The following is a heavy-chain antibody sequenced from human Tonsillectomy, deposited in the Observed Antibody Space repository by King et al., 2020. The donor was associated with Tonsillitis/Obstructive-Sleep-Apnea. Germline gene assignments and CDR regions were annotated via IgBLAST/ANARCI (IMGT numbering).Heavy chain of an antibody. Sequence: VQLVESGGGLIQPGGSLRLSCAASGFTFSSYAMSWVRQAPGKGLEWVSAISGSGVNTYYADSVKGRFTISRDNPKNTLHLQMNNLGAEDTAVYFCAKDGVGWWARLVYRMDVWGQGTTVTVS. V-gene: IGHV3-23*04. CDR1: GFTFSSYA. D-gene: IGHD2-15*01. CDR2: ISGSGVNT. J-gene: IGHJ6*02. CDR3: AKDGVGWWARLVYRMDV.